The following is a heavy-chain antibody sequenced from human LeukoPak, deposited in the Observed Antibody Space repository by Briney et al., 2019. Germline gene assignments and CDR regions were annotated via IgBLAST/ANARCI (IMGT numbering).Heavy chain of an antibody. CDR1: GFTFSSYS. V-gene: IGHV3-21*01. CDR3: AKDFHPYQLLDVLVDY. CDR2: ITSSSSYI. J-gene: IGHJ4*02. Sequence: GGSLRLSCAASGFTFSSYSMNWVRQAPGKGLEWVSSITSSSSYIYYADSVKGRFTISRDNAKNSLYLQMNSLRAEDTAVYYCAKDFHPYQLLDVLVDYWGQGTLVTVSS. D-gene: IGHD2-2*01.